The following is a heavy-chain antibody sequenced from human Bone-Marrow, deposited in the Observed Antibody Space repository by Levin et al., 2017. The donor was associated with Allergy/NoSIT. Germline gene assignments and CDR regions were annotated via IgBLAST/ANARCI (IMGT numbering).Heavy chain of an antibody. D-gene: IGHD5-18*01. V-gene: IGHV3-33*01. CDR1: GFTFSSYG. CDR2: IWYDGSNK. CDR3: ARAGRSGSYGSPGFDY. Sequence: GGSLRLSCAASGFTFSSYGMHWVRQAPGKGLEWVAVIWYDGSNKYYADSVKGRFTISRDISKNTLYLQMNSLRAEDTAVYYCARAGRSGSYGSPGFDYWGQGTLVTVSS. J-gene: IGHJ4*02.